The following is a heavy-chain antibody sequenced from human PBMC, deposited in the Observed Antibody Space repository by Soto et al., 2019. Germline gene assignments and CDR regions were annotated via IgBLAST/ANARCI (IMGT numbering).Heavy chain of an antibody. CDR3: AKNWNWGSLVH. Sequence: QVHLQESGPGLVKPSETLSLTCTVSGDSISTDYWSWIRQSPGKGLEGIGFIYYGGSTNYNPSLKSRVTISVDTPKNQFSLKLSSVTAADTAVYYCAKNWNWGSLVHWGQGTLVTVSS. V-gene: IGHV4-59*08. J-gene: IGHJ4*02. CDR2: IYYGGST. CDR1: GDSISTDY. D-gene: IGHD7-27*01.